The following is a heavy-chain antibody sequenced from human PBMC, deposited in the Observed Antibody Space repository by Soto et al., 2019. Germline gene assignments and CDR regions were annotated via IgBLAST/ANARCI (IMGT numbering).Heavy chain of an antibody. CDR3: ARRLPRRPDYGSGSAYAKPHYYYYMDV. CDR1: GGSISSYY. V-gene: IGHV4-59*08. Sequence: SETLSLTCTVSGGSISSYYWSWIRQPPGKGLEWIGYIYYSGSTNYNPSLKSRVTISVDTSKNQFSLKLSSVTAADTAVYYCARRLPRRPDYGSGSAYAKPHYYYYMDVWGKGTTVTVSS. D-gene: IGHD3-10*01. CDR2: IYYSGST. J-gene: IGHJ6*03.